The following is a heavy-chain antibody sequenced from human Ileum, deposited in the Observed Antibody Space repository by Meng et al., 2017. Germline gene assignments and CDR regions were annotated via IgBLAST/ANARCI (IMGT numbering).Heavy chain of an antibody. Sequence: QGRLEESGPGLVKPSGTLSLTCAVSGVSISSAIWWGWVRQPPGKGLEWIGEIFQSGSTNYNPSLKSRVSISVDKSKNHLSLSLSSVTAADTAVYYCAKAAAYNLDIWGQGALVTVTS. V-gene: IGHV4-4*02. CDR2: IFQSGST. CDR3: AKAAAYNLDI. D-gene: IGHD1-14*01. CDR1: GVSISSAIW. J-gene: IGHJ4*02.